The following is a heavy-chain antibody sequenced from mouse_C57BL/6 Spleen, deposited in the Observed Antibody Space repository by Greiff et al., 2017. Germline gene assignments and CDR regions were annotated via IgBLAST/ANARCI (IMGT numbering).Heavy chain of an antibody. CDR1: GFTFSSYS. CDR2: ISDGGSYT. V-gene: IGHV5-4*03. J-gene: IGHJ2*01. CDR3: ARSRKGYFGY. Sequence: VKLMESGGGLVKPGGSLKLSCPASGFTFSSYSMSWVRQTPEKRLEWVATISDGGSYTYSPDNVKGRFTISTDNTKNNLYLQMSSLKSEDTAMYYCARSRKGYFGYRAQGTTLTVSS.